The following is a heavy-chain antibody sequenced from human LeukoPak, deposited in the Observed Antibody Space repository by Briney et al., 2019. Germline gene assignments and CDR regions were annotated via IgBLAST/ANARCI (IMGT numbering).Heavy chain of an antibody. CDR3: ASPSEYYDSSGYYSWAFDI. CDR2: IYSGGST. D-gene: IGHD3-22*01. V-gene: IGHV3-53*01. Sequence: GGSLRLSCAASGFTVSSNYMSWVRQAPGKGLEWVSVIYSGGSTYYADSVKGRFTISRDNSKNTLYLQMNSLRAEDTAVYYCASPSEYYDSSGYYSWAFDIWGQGTMVTVS. CDR1: GFTVSSNY. J-gene: IGHJ3*02.